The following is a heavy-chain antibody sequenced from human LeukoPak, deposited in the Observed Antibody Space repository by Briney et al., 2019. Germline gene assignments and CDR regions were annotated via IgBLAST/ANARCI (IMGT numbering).Heavy chain of an antibody. CDR1: GGSTSNNNHF. CDR2: IYYTGNT. CDR3: ARRFYGSGSPFED. J-gene: IGHJ4*02. Sequence: PSETLSLTCTVSGGSTSNNNHFWGWLRQPPGKTLDWIGTIYYTGNTYYNPSFKSRVTISVDTSKNQFSLKVTSVTAADSAVYYRARRFYGSGSPFEDWGQGALVTVSS. V-gene: IGHV4-39*01. D-gene: IGHD3-10*01.